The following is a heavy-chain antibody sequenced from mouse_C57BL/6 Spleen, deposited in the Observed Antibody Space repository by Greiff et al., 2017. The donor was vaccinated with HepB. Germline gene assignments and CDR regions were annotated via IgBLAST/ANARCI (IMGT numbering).Heavy chain of an antibody. D-gene: IGHD3-2*02. J-gene: IGHJ2*01. CDR2: IYPGDGDT. CDR1: GYAFSSSW. V-gene: IGHV1-82*01. CDR3: ARGAQATPYYFDY. Sequence: VKLQQSGPELVKPGASVKISCKASGYAFSSSWMNWVKQRPGKGLEWIGRIYPGDGDTNYNGKFKGKATLTADKSSSTAYMQLSSLTSEDSAVYFCARGAQATPYYFDYWGQGTTLTVSS.